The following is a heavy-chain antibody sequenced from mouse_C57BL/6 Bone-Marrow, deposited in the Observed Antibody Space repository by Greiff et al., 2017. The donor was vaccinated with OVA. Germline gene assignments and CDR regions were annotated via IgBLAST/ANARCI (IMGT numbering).Heavy chain of an antibody. CDR2: IYPRSGNT. CDR3: ARSGDYHWYFDV. CDR1: GYTFTSYG. V-gene: IGHV1-81*01. D-gene: IGHD2-4*01. Sequence: VKLVESGAELARPGASVKLSCKASGYTFTSYGISWVKQRTGQGLEWIGEIYPRSGNTYYNEKFKGKATLTADKSSSTAYMELRRLTSEDSAVYCGARSGDYHWYFDVWGTGTTVTVSS. J-gene: IGHJ1*03.